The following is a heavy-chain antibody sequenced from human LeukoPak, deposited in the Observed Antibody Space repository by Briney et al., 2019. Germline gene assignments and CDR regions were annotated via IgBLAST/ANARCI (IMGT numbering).Heavy chain of an antibody. CDR1: GFTFTGYY. D-gene: IGHD3-22*01. V-gene: IGHV1-2*02. Sequence: GASVKVSCKASGFTFTGYYMHWVRQAPGQGLEWMGWIIPNSGGTNYAQKFQGRVTMTRDTSISTAYMELSRLRSDDTAVYYCARITMIVVVTGSNYFDYWGQGTLVTVSS. J-gene: IGHJ4*02. CDR2: IIPNSGGT. CDR3: ARITMIVVVTGSNYFDY.